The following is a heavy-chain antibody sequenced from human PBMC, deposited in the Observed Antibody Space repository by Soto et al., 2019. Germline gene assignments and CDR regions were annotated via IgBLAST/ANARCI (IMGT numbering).Heavy chain of an antibody. J-gene: IGHJ4*02. D-gene: IGHD6-19*01. Sequence: QVQLQESGPGLVRPSGTLTLTCAVSGDSINSNYCWTWVRQPPGKGLEWIAEIYYSGATSYNPTLKSRVTLSMDKSKNQVSLTLTSVTAADTAMYYCARDTGWGLGYWGQGTLVTVSS. CDR1: GDSINSNYC. V-gene: IGHV4-4*02. CDR2: IYYSGAT. CDR3: ARDTGWGLGY.